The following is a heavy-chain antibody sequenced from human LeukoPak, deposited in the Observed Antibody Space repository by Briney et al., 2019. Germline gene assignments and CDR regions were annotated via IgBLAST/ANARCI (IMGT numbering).Heavy chain of an antibody. J-gene: IGHJ4*02. D-gene: IGHD2-8*02. CDR2: IYYSGRT. CDR3: AGQSFSTGLVDY. V-gene: IGHV4-59*08. Sequence: PSETLSLTCTVSGGSISSYYWSWIRRPPGKGLEWIGYIYYSGRTNYNPSLKSRVTISVDTSKNQFSLKLSSVTAADTAVYYCAGQSFSTGLVDYWGQGTLVTVPS. CDR1: GGSISSYY.